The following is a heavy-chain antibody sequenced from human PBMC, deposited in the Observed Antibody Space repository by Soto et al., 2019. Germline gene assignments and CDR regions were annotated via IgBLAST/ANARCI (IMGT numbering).Heavy chain of an antibody. CDR1: GFPFPTYD. CDR2: IKGSDGAT. Sequence: GGSLRLSCAASGFPFPTYDMNWGRQTPGRPLEWVSSIKGSDGATYYADSVRGRFTISRDNSKNTLYLQMNSLRADDTAVYYCAKGTAFDWWGPGTLVTVSS. V-gene: IGHV3-23*01. CDR3: AKGTAFDW. D-gene: IGHD6-25*01. J-gene: IGHJ4*02.